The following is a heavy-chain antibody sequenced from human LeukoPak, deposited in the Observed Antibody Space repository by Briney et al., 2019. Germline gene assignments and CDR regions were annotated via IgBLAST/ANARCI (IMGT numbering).Heavy chain of an antibody. CDR2: IKPDGSEK. J-gene: IGHJ4*02. V-gene: IGHV3-7*01. Sequence: GGSLRLSCTASGFIFSNYWMSWVRQAPGKGREWVANIKPDGSEKFYVDSVKGRFSISRDNAESSLHVQMNSLRAEDTSVYFCTRTMGVTPFDNWGQGTLVTVSS. CDR3: TRTMGVTPFDN. D-gene: IGHD1-26*01. CDR1: GFIFSNYW.